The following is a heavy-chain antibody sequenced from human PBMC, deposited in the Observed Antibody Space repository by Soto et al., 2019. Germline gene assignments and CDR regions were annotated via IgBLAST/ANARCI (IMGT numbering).Heavy chain of an antibody. V-gene: IGHV3-23*01. Sequence: HPGGSLRLSCAASGFIFSNFAMYWVRRAPGKGLEWVSSIRQSGDRSSHADSAKGRFTISRDNSKNTLYLQMNVLRLDDTAVYYCVTAVRTRLDNWGPGTLVTVSS. CDR3: VTAVRTRLDN. CDR2: IRQSGDRS. D-gene: IGHD3-10*01. J-gene: IGHJ4*02. CDR1: GFIFSNFA.